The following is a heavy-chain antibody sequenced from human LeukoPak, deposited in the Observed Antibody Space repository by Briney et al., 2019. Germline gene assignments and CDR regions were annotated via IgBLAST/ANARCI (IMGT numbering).Heavy chain of an antibody. CDR1: GYTFTGYY. D-gene: IGHD2-2*01. V-gene: IGHV1-2*02. J-gene: IGHJ5*02. CDR3: ARDLRLLSHIVVVSKGFDP. Sequence: EASVKVSCKASGYTFTGYYMHWVRQAPGQGLEWMGWINPNSGGTNYAQKFQGRVTMTRDTSISTAYMELSRLRSDDTAVYYCARDLRLLSHIVVVSKGFDPWGQGTLVTVSS. CDR2: INPNSGGT.